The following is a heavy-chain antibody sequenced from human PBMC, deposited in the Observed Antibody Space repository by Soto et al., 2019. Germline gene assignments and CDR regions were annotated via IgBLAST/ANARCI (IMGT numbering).Heavy chain of an antibody. CDR1: GFTFSSYS. V-gene: IGHV3-21*01. CDR2: ISSSSSYI. J-gene: IGHJ2*01. Sequence: EVQLVESGGGLVKPGGSLRLSCAASGFTFSSYSMNWVRQAPGKGLEWVSSISSSSSYIYYADSVKGRFTISRDNAQNSMYLQMNSLGAEDTAVQSCARDQVAGTRSFDLWGRGTLVTVSS. D-gene: IGHD6-19*01. CDR3: ARDQVAGTRSFDL.